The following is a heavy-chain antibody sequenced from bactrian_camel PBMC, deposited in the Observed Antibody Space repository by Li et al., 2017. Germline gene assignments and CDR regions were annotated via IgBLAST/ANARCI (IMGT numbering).Heavy chain of an antibody. J-gene: IGHJ4*01. CDR2: IEIDGVT. Sequence: QVQLVESGGGSVQTGGSLNLTCEAARWPYASNAMAWFRQAPGKEREEIATIEIDGVTRYADSVKARFTISQDNAKNTVYLQMDGLKPEDTAMYYCAAELADIATMVWRWGRAEDYKYWGQGTQVTVS. CDR3: AAELADIATMVWRWGRAEDYKY. D-gene: IGHD1*01. V-gene: IGHV3S53*01. CDR1: RWPYASNA.